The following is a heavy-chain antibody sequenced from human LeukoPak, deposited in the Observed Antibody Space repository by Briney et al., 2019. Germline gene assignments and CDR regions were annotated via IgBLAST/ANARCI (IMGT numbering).Heavy chain of an antibody. V-gene: IGHV4-61*02. Sequence: PSETLSLTCTVSGDSVNSGAYYWSWLRQPAGKEPEWIGRIYPLETTNYNPSLKSRVAISVDTSKNQFSLKLSSATAADTAVYYCAGEIVAGLGVSFDIWGQGTMVTVSS. CDR1: GDSVNSGAYY. D-gene: IGHD6-19*01. J-gene: IGHJ3*02. CDR3: AGEIVAGLGVSFDI. CDR2: IYPLETT.